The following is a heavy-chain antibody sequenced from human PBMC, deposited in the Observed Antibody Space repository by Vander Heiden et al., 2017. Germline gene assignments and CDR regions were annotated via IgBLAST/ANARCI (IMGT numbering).Heavy chain of an antibody. CDR3: AKDMRGNSYYGMDV. V-gene: IGHV3-9*01. CDR1: GFPYDGYV. J-gene: IGHJ6*02. D-gene: IGHD1-1*01. Sequence: EVQLVASGGGLVQRGRSLRLSSSAPGFPYDGYVMHWGRQAPGKGLEWVSGITWNSGSIAYADSVKGRFTISRDNAKNSLYLQMNSLRVEDTAVYYCAKDMRGNSYYGMDVWGQGTTVTVSS. CDR2: ITWNSGSI.